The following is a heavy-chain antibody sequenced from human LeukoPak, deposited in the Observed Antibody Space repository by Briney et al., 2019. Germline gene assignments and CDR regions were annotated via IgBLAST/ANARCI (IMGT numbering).Heavy chain of an antibody. CDR1: GFTLNTYG. D-gene: IGHD2-2*03. CDR3: ARGGGYCSSASCSGN. V-gene: IGHV3-30*02. Sequence: GGSLRLSCAASGFTLNTYGMHWVRQAPGKGLEWVAFIRFDGSNKYYADSVKGRFTISRDNSKNTLYLQMKSLRPEATAVYYCARGGGYCSSASCSGNWGQGTLVTVSS. J-gene: IGHJ4*02. CDR2: IRFDGSNK.